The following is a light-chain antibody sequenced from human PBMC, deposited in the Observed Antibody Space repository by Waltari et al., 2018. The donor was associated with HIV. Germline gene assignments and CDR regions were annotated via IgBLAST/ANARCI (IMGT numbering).Light chain of an antibody. Sequence: YELTQPPSVSVAPGQTAIITCSGDKLGQKYAHWYQQKSGQSPVLLIYEDSKRRSGIPERFSGSSSGDTATLTISGTQAEDEADYHCQAWDRSTVIFAGGTKLTVL. CDR3: QAWDRSTVI. CDR1: KLGQKY. CDR2: EDS. J-gene: IGLJ2*01. V-gene: IGLV3-1*01.